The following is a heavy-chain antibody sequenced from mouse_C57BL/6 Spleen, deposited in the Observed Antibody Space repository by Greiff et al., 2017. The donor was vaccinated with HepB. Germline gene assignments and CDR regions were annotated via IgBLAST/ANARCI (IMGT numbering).Heavy chain of an antibody. D-gene: IGHD3-2*02. V-gene: IGHV1-81*01. Sequence: QVQLKESGAELARPGASVKLSCKASGYTFTSYGISWVKQRTGQGLEWIGEIYPRSGNTYYNEKFKGKATLTADKSSSTAYMELRSLTSEDSAVYFCARYAAQATWFAYWGQGTLVTVSA. CDR2: IYPRSGNT. CDR1: GYTFTSYG. J-gene: IGHJ3*01. CDR3: ARYAAQATWFAY.